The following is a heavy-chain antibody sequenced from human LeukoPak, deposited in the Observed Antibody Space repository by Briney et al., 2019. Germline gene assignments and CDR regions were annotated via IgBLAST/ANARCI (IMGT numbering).Heavy chain of an antibody. Sequence: GGSLRLSCAASGFTFSSYAMSWVRQAPGKGLEWVSAISGSGGSTYYADSVKGRFTISRDNSKNTLYLQMNSLRAKDTAVYYCAKARGDGDDYGDYGFDYWGQGTLVTVSS. V-gene: IGHV3-23*01. CDR3: AKARGDGDDYGDYGFDY. J-gene: IGHJ4*02. D-gene: IGHD4-17*01. CDR1: GFTFSSYA. CDR2: ISGSGGST.